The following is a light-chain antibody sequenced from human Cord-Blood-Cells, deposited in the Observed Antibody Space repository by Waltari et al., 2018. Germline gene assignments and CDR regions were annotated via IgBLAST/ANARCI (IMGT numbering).Light chain of an antibody. CDR2: EGS. CDR3: CSYAGSSTYV. CDR1: SSDVGSYNL. J-gene: IGLJ1*01. Sequence: QSALTQPASVSGSPGQSITISCTGTSSDVGSYNLVSWYQQHPGKAPKLMIYEGSKRPSGVSNRFSGSKSGNTASLTISGHQAEYEADYYCCSYAGSSTYVFGTGIKVTVL. V-gene: IGLV2-23*01.